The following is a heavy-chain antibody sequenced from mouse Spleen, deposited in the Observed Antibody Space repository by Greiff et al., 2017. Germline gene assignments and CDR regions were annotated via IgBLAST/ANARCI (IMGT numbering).Heavy chain of an antibody. Sequence: EVQLQESVAELVRPGASVKLSCTASGFTIKNTYMHWVKQRPEQGLEWIGRIDPANGNTKYAPKFQGKATITADTSSNTAYLQLSSLTSEDTAIYYCARDSSGYVGYWGQGTTLTVSS. D-gene: IGHD3-2*01. CDR3: ARDSSGYVGY. CDR1: GFTIKNTY. J-gene: IGHJ2*01. CDR2: IDPANGNT. V-gene: IGHV14-3*01.